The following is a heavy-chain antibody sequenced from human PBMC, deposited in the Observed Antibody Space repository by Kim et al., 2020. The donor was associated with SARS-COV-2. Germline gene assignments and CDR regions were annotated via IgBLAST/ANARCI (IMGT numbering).Heavy chain of an antibody. Sequence: GGSLRLSCAASGFTFSSYAMSWVRQAPGKGLEWVSAISGSGGSTYYADSVKGRFTISRDNSKNTLYLQMNSLRAEDTAVYYCAKTDYDILTGLDYFDYWGQGTLVTVSS. J-gene: IGHJ4*02. CDR1: GFTFSSYA. D-gene: IGHD3-9*01. V-gene: IGHV3-23*01. CDR3: AKTDYDILTGLDYFDY. CDR2: ISGSGGST.